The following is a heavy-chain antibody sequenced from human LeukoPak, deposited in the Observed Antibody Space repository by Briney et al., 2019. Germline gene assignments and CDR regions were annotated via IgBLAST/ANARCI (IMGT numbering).Heavy chain of an antibody. Sequence: ETLSLTCTVSGGSISSGGYYWSWVRQAPGKGLEWVSAISGSGGSTYYADSVKGRFTISRDNSKNTLYLQMNSLRAEDTAVYYCAKVYGWFGKVALYYFDYWGQGTLVTVSS. CDR1: GGSISSGGYY. V-gene: IGHV3-23*01. J-gene: IGHJ4*02. CDR2: ISGSGGST. CDR3: AKVYGWFGKVALYYFDY. D-gene: IGHD3-10*01.